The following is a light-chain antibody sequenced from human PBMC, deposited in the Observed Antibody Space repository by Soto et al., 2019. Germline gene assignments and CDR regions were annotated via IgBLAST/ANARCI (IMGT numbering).Light chain of an antibody. CDR1: QSVRYNY. V-gene: IGKV3-20*01. CDR2: PAA. J-gene: IGKJ4*01. Sequence: EILLTQSPGTLSLSPGETATLSCRASQSVRYNYLAWYQQRPGQPPRLLLHPAASRASGIPDRFSGSVSGTHFTLPIRRLEPEDFAVYFCQQFGTSPVTFGEGTKVEI. CDR3: QQFGTSPVT.